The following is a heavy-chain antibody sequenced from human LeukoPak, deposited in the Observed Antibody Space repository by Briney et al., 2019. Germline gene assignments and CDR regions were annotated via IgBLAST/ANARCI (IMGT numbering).Heavy chain of an antibody. J-gene: IGHJ4*02. V-gene: IGHV4-59*01. Sequence: SETLSLTCTVSGGSISSYYWSWIRQPPGKGLEWIGYIYYSGSTNYNPSLKSRVTISVDTSKNQFSLKLGSVTAADTAVYYCARVRYSYGSDYFDYWGQGTLVTVSS. CDR2: IYYSGST. CDR1: GGSISSYY. D-gene: IGHD5-18*01. CDR3: ARVRYSYGSDYFDY.